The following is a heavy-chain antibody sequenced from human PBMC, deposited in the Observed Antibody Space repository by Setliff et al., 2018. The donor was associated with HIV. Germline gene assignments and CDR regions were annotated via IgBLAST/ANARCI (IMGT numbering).Heavy chain of an antibody. J-gene: IGHJ4*02. CDR3: ARDVTVRLSVEYYFDY. Sequence: AGSLRLSCAASGFTFTTYAMHWVRQAPGKGLEWVAVISIYDGSEKYYADSVKGRFAISRDNSKNMLYLEMNSLRAEDTAIYYCARDVTVRLSVEYYFDYWGQGTLVTVSS. CDR2: ISIYDGSEK. D-gene: IGHD2-15*01. CDR1: GFTFTTYA. V-gene: IGHV3-30*09.